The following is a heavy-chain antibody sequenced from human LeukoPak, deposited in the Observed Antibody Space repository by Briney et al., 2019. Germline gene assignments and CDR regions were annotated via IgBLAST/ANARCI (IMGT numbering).Heavy chain of an antibody. J-gene: IGHJ3*02. CDR2: INSNGGST. D-gene: IGHD3-16*01. Sequence: GGSLRLSCAVSGFTFSSYSMHWVRQAPGKGLEYVSGINSNGGSTYYANSVKGRFTISRDNSKNTLYLQMGSLRAEDMAVYYCAKDMRAFDIWGQGTMVTVSS. CDR3: AKDMRAFDI. CDR1: GFTFSSYS. V-gene: IGHV3-64*01.